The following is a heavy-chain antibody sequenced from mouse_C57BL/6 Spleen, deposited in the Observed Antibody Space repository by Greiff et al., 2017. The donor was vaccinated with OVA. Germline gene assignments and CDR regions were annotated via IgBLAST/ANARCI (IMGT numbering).Heavy chain of an antibody. V-gene: IGHV5-17*01. CDR2: ISSGSSTI. CDR3: ARSLAYYSNPYYAMDY. J-gene: IGHJ4*01. Sequence: EVNLVESGGGLVKPGGSLKLSCAASGFTFSDYGMHWVRQAPEKGLEWVAYISSGSSTIYYADTVKGRFTISRDNAKNTLFLQMTSLRSEDTAMYYCARSLAYYSNPYYAMDYWGQGTSVTVSS. D-gene: IGHD2-5*01. CDR1: GFTFSDYG.